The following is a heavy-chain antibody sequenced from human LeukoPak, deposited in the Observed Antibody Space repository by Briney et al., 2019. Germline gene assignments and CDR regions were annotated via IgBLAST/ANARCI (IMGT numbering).Heavy chain of an antibody. Sequence: SETLSLTCTVSGGSISSYYWSWIRQPPGKGLEWIGYIYYSGSTNYNPSLKSRVTISVDRSKNQFSLKLSSVTAADTAVYYCARAVYGYSSSWYSRYFDYWGQGTLVTVSS. D-gene: IGHD6-13*01. CDR1: GGSISSYY. CDR3: ARAVYGYSSSWYSRYFDY. CDR2: IYYSGST. J-gene: IGHJ4*02. V-gene: IGHV4-59*12.